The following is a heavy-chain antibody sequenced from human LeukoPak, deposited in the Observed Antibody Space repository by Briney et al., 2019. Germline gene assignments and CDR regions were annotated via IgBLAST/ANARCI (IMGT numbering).Heavy chain of an antibody. CDR1: GGSISSGGSF. V-gene: IGHV4-39*01. CDR2: ISYTGST. Sequence: SETLSLTCNVSGGSISSGGSFWGWVRQPPGKGLEWIGSISYTGSTFYNPSLMSRVSISVDTSENQFSLKLNSVTAADTAVYFCAKLVQLYFTNTHDYWGQGTLVTVSS. J-gene: IGHJ4*02. D-gene: IGHD1-1*01. CDR3: AKLVQLYFTNTHDY.